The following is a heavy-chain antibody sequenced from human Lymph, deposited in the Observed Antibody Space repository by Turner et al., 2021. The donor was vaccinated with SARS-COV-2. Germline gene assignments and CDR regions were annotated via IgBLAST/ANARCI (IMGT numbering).Heavy chain of an antibody. Sequence: EVQLVESGGGLVKPGVSLRPSCATSGFTFSSYSLNWVRQAAGEGLEWVSSISSSSSYIYYADSVKGRFTISRDNAKNSLFLQMNSLRAEDTAVYYCARGDYGDYGTVYFDYWGQGTLVTVSS. D-gene: IGHD4-17*01. CDR3: ARGDYGDYGTVYFDY. CDR2: ISSSSSYI. J-gene: IGHJ4*02. V-gene: IGHV3-21*01. CDR1: GFTFSSYS.